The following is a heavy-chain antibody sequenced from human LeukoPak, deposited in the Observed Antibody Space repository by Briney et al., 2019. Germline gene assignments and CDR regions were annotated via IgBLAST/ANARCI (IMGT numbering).Heavy chain of an antibody. Sequence: GGSLRLSCAASGFTFSSAWMTWVRQAPGKGLEWVGHIKNKTNGGTTDYAAPVKGRFIISRDDSKNTLYLQMNSLRTEDTAVYYCARGFCSSTDCYQGPFDFWGQGTLVTVSS. V-gene: IGHV3-15*01. CDR1: GFTFSSAW. D-gene: IGHD2-2*01. CDR2: IKNKTNGGTT. J-gene: IGHJ4*02. CDR3: ARGFCSSTDCYQGPFDF.